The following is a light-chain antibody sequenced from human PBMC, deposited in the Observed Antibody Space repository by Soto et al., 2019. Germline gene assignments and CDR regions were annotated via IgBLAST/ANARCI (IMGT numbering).Light chain of an antibody. CDR1: SSDVGSYNY. CDR2: EVT. V-gene: IGLV2-8*01. J-gene: IGLJ2*01. Sequence: QSALTQPPSASGSPGQSVTISCTGTSSDVGSYNYVSWYQQQTGKAPKLMIYEVTRRPSGVPDRFSGSKSGNTASLTVSGLQAEDEADYYCSSYTGSSSLVVFGGGTQLTVL. CDR3: SSYTGSSSLVV.